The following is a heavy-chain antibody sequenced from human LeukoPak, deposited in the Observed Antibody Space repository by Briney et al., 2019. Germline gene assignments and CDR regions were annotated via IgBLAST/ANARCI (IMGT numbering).Heavy chain of an antibody. J-gene: IGHJ4*02. CDR2: INTDGSTT. Sequence: PGGSLRLSCAASGFTFSTYWMHWVRQAPGKGLVWLSRINTDGSTTTYADSVKGRFTISRDNSKNTLYLQVNSLRAEDTAVYYCAKDWAGNGGFDYWGQGTLVTVSS. V-gene: IGHV3-74*01. D-gene: IGHD4-23*01. CDR3: AKDWAGNGGFDY. CDR1: GFTFSTYW.